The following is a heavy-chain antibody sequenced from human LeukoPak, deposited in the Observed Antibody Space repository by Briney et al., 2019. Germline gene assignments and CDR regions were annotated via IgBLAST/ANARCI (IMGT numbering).Heavy chain of an antibody. J-gene: IGHJ3*02. CDR2: INPSGGNT. CDR1: GYTFTSYY. D-gene: IGHD2-21*01. CDR3: ARDLEYLFPGGAFDI. V-gene: IGHV1-46*01. Sequence: ASVKVSCKASGYTFTSYYMHWVRQAPGQGLEWMGIINPSGGNTSYAQKLQGRVTMTTDTSTSTAYMELRSLRSDDTAVYYCARDLEYLFPGGAFDIWGQGTMVTVSS.